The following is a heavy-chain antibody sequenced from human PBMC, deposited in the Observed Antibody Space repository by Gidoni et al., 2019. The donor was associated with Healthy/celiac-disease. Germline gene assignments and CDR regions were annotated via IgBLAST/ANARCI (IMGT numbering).Heavy chain of an antibody. D-gene: IGHD2-2*01. J-gene: IGHJ4*02. V-gene: IGHV3-48*02. CDR2: ISSSSSTI. CDR3: ARDIDQMASSFFDY. Sequence: EVQLVESGGGLVQPGGSLRLSCAASGFTFSSYSMNWVRQAPGKGLEWVSYISSSSSTIYYADSVKGRFTSSRDNAKNSLYLQMNSLRDEDTAVYYCARDIDQMASSFFDYWGQGTLVTVSS. CDR1: GFTFSSYS.